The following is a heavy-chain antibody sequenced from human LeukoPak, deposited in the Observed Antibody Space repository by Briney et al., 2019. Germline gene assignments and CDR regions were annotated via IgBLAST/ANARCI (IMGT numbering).Heavy chain of an antibody. J-gene: IGHJ6*02. D-gene: IGHD3-3*01. CDR3: ARLPITKRALDV. CDR2: IYYTGSP. Sequence: SETLPLTCSVSGDSIRSGDSYWGWIRQSPWTGLEWIGSIYYTGSPYYSPSLNSRRVTISVDTSKNQFSLKLISVTAADTAVYYCARLPITKRALDVWGQGIPVTVSS. CDR1: GDSIRSGDSY. V-gene: IGHV4-39*01.